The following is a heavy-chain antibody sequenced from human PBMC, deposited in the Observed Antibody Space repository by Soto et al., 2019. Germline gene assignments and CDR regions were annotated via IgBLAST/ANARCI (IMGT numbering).Heavy chain of an antibody. CDR2: VYHSGAT. D-gene: IGHD5-12*01. J-gene: IGHJ4*02. CDR3: ARGGNRYSNVASGVGGFDY. CDR1: GASITSSY. Sequence: QMQLQESGPGLVKPSETLSLTCTVSGASITSSYWSWIRQSPGKGLEWIAYVYHSGATNYNPSLKSRVTSSLDTSQSQFSLNLTSLTTADTAVYFCARGGNRYSNVASGVGGFDYWGQGSLVTVSS. V-gene: IGHV4-59*01.